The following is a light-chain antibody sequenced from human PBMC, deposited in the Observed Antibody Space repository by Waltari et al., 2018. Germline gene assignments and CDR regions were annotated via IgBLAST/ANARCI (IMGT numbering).Light chain of an antibody. CDR1: QSITNY. CDR3: LQTYSTLMFS. Sequence: DIQMTQSPSSLSASVGDRVTMTCRASQSITNYLSWYQHKLGEAPNLLVYDASTLVSGVPSRFNGSGSGTEFTLTISSLQPEDLATYYCLQTYSTLMFSFGPGTKVDL. J-gene: IGKJ3*01. CDR2: DAS. V-gene: IGKV1-39*01.